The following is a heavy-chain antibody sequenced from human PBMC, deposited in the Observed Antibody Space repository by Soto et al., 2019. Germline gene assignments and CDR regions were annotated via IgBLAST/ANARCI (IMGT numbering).Heavy chain of an antibody. V-gene: IGHV1-8*01. Sequence: XSVKVCCKASGYTFTSYDINWVRQATGQGLECMGWMNPNSGNTAYAQKFQGRVTMTRNTSISTAYMELSSLRSEDTAVYYCARGTGIAAAYGNWGQGTLVTVSS. J-gene: IGHJ4*02. CDR3: ARGTGIAAAYGN. CDR1: GYTFTSYD. D-gene: IGHD6-13*01. CDR2: MNPNSGNT.